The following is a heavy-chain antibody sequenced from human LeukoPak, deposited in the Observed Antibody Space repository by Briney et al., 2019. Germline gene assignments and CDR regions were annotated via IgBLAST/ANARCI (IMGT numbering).Heavy chain of an antibody. CDR2: FSYSEGS. Sequence: SETLSLTCSISGGSISTYYWNWIRQPPGKGLEWIADFSYSEGSRYNPSLKSRVTISVDTSKNQFSLKLSSVTAADTAVYYCARSERWLPRTFDYWGQGTLVTVSS. J-gene: IGHJ4*02. V-gene: IGHV4-59*01. CDR3: ARSERWLPRTFDY. CDR1: GGSISTYY. D-gene: IGHD5-24*01.